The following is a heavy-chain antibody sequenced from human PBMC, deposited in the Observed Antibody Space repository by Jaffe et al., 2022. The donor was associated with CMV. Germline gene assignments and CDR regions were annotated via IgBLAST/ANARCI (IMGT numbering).Heavy chain of an antibody. D-gene: IGHD2-8*01. J-gene: IGHJ5*02. V-gene: IGHV4-59*01. CDR3: ARGNPNWFDP. CDR2: IYYIGTA. Sequence: QVQLQESGPGLVTPSETLSLTCTVSGGSLTDYYWSWFRQPPGKGLEWLGYIYYIGTATYNPSLKSRVTISVDTSKNQFSLILNSVTPADTAVYYCARGNPNWFDPWGQGALVTVSS. CDR1: GGSLTDYY.